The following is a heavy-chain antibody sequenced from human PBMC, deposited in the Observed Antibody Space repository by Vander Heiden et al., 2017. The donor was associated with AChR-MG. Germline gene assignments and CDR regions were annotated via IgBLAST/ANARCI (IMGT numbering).Heavy chain of an antibody. CDR2: ISYDGSNK. CDR1: GFTFSSDG. D-gene: IGHD4-17*01. CDR3: AKFPYGGNSGGSAFDI. J-gene: IGHJ3*02. Sequence: QVQLVESGGGVVQPGRSLRLSCAAPGFTFSSDGMHWGRQAPGKGLEWVAVISYDGSNKYYADSVKGRFTISRDNSKNTLYLQMNSLRAEDTAVYYCAKFPYGGNSGGSAFDIWGQGTMVTVSS. V-gene: IGHV3-30*18.